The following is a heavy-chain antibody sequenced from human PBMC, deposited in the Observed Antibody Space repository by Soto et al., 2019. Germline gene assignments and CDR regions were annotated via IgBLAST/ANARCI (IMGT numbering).Heavy chain of an antibody. J-gene: IGHJ4*02. CDR2: IYYSGRN. CDR3: ARVHTYSSGWGGFDY. CDR1: GGSISSHY. V-gene: IGHV4-59*11. D-gene: IGHD6-19*01. Sequence: QVQLQESGPGLVKPSETLSLTCTVSGGSISSHYWSWIRQSPGMGLEWIGYIYYSGRNYYNHSLNSRVTILLVTSKNQFSLRLRSVTAADTAGYYCARVHTYSSGWGGFDYWGQGTLVTVCS.